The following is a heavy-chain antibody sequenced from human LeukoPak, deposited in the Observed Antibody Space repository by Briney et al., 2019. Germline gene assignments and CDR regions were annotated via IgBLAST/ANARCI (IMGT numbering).Heavy chain of an antibody. CDR2: IRYDGSNK. Sequence: GGSLRLSCAASGFTFSSYGMHWVRQAPGKGLEWVAFIRYDGSNKYYADSVKGRFTISRDNSKNTLCLQMNSLRAEDTAVYYCARSEMAASPCDYWGQGTLVTVSS. D-gene: IGHD5-24*01. V-gene: IGHV3-30*02. CDR1: GFTFSSYG. CDR3: ARSEMAASPCDY. J-gene: IGHJ4*02.